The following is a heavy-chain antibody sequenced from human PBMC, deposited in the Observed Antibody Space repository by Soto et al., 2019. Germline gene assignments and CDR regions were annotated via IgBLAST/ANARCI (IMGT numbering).Heavy chain of an antibody. J-gene: IGHJ4*02. CDR1: GGSISSYY. V-gene: IGHV4-59*01. D-gene: IGHD3-10*01. Sequence: SETLSLTCTVSGGSISSYYWSWIRQPPGKGLEWIGYIYYSGSTNYNPSLKSRVTISVDTSKNQFSLKLSSVTAADTAVYYCARSRGRKERPYFDYWGQGTLVTVSS. CDR2: IYYSGST. CDR3: ARSRGRKERPYFDY.